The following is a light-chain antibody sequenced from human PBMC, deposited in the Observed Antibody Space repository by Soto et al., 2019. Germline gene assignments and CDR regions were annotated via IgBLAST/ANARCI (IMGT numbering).Light chain of an antibody. J-gene: IGLJ1*01. CDR2: KVT. CDR3: ISYTGSSTSYV. Sequence: QSVLTQPASVSGSPGQSITISCSGTSSDVGSYSHVAWYQQFPGKTPKLIIYKVTYRPSGVSHRFSASKSGNTASLTISGLQAGDEADYYCISYTGSSTSYVFGTGTKLTVL. CDR1: SSDVGSYSH. V-gene: IGLV2-14*01.